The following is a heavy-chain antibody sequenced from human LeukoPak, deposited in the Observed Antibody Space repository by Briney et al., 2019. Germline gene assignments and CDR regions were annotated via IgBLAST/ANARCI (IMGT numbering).Heavy chain of an antibody. V-gene: IGHV1-8*03. J-gene: IGHJ4*02. CDR3: TREDSSALQDY. CDR1: GYTFTSYD. D-gene: IGHD3-22*01. CDR2: MNPNSGNT. Sequence: ASVKVSCKASGYTFTSYDINWVRQATGQGLAWMGWMNPNSGNTGYAQKFQGRVTNTRNTSISTAYMELSSLRSEDTAVYYCTREDSSALQDYWGQGTLVTVSS.